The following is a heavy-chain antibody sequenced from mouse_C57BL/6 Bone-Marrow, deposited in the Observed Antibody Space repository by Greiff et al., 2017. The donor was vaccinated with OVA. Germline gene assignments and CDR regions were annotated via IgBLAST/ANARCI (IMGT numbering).Heavy chain of an antibody. J-gene: IGHJ2*01. CDR3: ALITTVVATSDY. V-gene: IGHV1-52*01. Sequence: VQLQQSGAELVRPGSSVKLSCKASGYTFTSYWMHWVKQRPIQGLEWIGNIDPSDSETHYNQKFKDKATLTVDKSSSTAYMQLSSLTSEDSAVYYCALITTVVATSDYWGQGTTLTVSS. D-gene: IGHD1-1*01. CDR2: IDPSDSET. CDR1: GYTFTSYW.